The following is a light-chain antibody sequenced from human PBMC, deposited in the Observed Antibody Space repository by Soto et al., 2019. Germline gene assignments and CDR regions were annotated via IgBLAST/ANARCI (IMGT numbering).Light chain of an antibody. CDR3: QQYNYSPT. CDR1: QSVSSN. V-gene: IGKV3-15*01. J-gene: IGKJ5*01. CDR2: GAS. Sequence: EIVMTQSPATLSVSPGERATLSCRASQSVSSNLAWYQQKPGQAPRLLIYGASTRATGIPARFSGSGSGTEFTLTISSLQSEDVAVYYCQQYNYSPTFGQGTRLEIK.